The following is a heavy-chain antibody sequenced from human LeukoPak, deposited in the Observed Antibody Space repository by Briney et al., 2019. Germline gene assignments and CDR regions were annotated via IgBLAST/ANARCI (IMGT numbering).Heavy chain of an antibody. V-gene: IGHV3-7*01. J-gene: IGHJ3*01. CDR3: ARGAYYYNSGDAFDV. Sequence: GGSLRLSCAASGFTFSSCSMNWVRQAPGKGLEWVANTKQDGSEKYYVDSVKGRFTISRDNARNSLYLQMNSLRVEDTAVYYCARGAYYYNSGDAFDVWGQGTMVTVSS. D-gene: IGHD3-10*01. CDR1: GFTFSSCS. CDR2: TKQDGSEK.